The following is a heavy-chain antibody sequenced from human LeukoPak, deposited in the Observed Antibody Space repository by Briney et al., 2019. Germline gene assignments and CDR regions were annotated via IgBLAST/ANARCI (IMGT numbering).Heavy chain of an antibody. D-gene: IGHD2-2*01. V-gene: IGHV3-30*18. Sequence: GRSLRLSCAASGFTFSSYGMHWVRQAPGKGLEWVAVISYDGSNKYYADSVKGRFTISRDNSKNTLYLQMNSLRAEDTAVYYCAKDGTLGYCSSTSCYHDGTDVWGQGTTVTVSS. CDR2: ISYDGSNK. CDR3: AKDGTLGYCSSTSCYHDGTDV. CDR1: GFTFSSYG. J-gene: IGHJ6*02.